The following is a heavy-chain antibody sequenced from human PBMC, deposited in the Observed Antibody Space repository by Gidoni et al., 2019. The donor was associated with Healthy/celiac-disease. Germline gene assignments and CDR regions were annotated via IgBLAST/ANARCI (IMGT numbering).Heavy chain of an antibody. J-gene: IGHJ4*02. CDR3: TTLMYYDILTRVWDFDY. Sequence: EVQLVESGGGLVKPGGSLRLSCAASGFTFSNAWMSWVRQAPGKGLEWVGRIKSKTDGGTTDYAAPVKGRFTISRDDSKNTLYLQMNSLKTEDTAVYYCTTLMYYDILTRVWDFDYWGQGTLVTVSS. V-gene: IGHV3-15*01. CDR1: GFTFSNAW. D-gene: IGHD3-9*01. CDR2: IKSKTDGGTT.